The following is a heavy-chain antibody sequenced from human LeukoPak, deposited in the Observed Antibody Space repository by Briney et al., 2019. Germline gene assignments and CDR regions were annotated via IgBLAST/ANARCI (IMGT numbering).Heavy chain of an antibody. D-gene: IGHD1-26*01. V-gene: IGHV3-48*01. Sequence: GGSLRLSCAASGFTFSTYAMNWVRQAPGKGLEWVSYISRSSSTIYFADSVKGRFTISRDNAKNSLYLQMNSLRAEDTAVYYCARVQDGSYSSIDYWGQGTLVTVSS. CDR1: GFTFSTYA. CDR3: ARVQDGSYSSIDY. J-gene: IGHJ4*02. CDR2: ISRSSSTI.